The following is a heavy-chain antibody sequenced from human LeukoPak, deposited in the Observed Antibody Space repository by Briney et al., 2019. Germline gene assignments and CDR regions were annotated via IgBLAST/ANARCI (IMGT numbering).Heavy chain of an antibody. CDR2: IRSKANSYAT. Sequence: GGSLRLSCAASGFTFSGSAMHWVRQASGKGLEWVGRIRSKANSYATAYAASVKGRFTISRDDSKNTAYLQMNSLKTEDTAVYYCTLPSYGSGSYYNHNWFDPWGQGTLVTVSS. CDR3: TLPSYGSGSYYNHNWFDP. D-gene: IGHD3-10*01. V-gene: IGHV3-73*01. CDR1: GFTFSGSA. J-gene: IGHJ5*02.